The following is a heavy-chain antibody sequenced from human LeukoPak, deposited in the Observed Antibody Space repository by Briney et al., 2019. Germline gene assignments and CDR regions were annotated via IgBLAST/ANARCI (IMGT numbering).Heavy chain of an antibody. CDR2: INHSGST. CDR1: GGSFSGYY. D-gene: IGHD2-2*01. J-gene: IGHJ4*02. CDR3: ARLASPREY. V-gene: IGHV4-34*01. Sequence: PSETLSLTCAVYGGSFSGYYWSWIRQPPGKGLEWIGEINHSGSTNYNPSLKSRVTISVDTSKNQFSLKLSSVTAADTAVYYCARLASPREYWGQGTLVTVSS.